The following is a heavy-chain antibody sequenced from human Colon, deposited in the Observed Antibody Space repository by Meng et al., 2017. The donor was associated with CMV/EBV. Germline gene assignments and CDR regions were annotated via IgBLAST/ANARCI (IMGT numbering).Heavy chain of an antibody. CDR1: GYTFSNYW. CDR2: IYPGDSDT. Sequence: GESLKISCEGSGYTFSNYWIGWVRQMPGKGLEWMGIIYPGDSDTKYSASFQGQVTFSVDKSNSTAYLQWRSLTASDTAMYFCGRRVVNPFHIWGQGTMVTVSS. CDR3: GRRVVNPFHI. J-gene: IGHJ3*02. V-gene: IGHV5-51*01.